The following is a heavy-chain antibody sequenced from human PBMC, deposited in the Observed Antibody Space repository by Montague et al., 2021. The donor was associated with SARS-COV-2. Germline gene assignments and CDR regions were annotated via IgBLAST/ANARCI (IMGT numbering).Heavy chain of an antibody. V-gene: IGHV4-39*01. D-gene: IGHD2-2*01. Sequence: SETLSLTSTLSGGSISSSSCHWGWIRQPPGKGLEWIGSIDYSGSTYYXRSLKSRVTISVDTSKNQFSLKLSSVTAADTAVYYCARFYRVLPAASFDYWGQGTLVTVSS. CDR2: IDYSGST. CDR3: ARFYRVLPAASFDY. J-gene: IGHJ4*02. CDR1: GGSISSSSCH.